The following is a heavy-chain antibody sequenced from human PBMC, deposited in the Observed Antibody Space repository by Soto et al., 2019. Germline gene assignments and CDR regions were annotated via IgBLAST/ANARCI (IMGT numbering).Heavy chain of an antibody. D-gene: IGHD3-22*01. CDR3: ASHYDTSGYYLPY. J-gene: IGHJ4*02. Sequence: SETLSLTCTVSCASISSYYWSWIRQPPGKGLEWIAYIYYSGSTNYNPSLKSRLTMSIDASKKQVSLKLSSVTAADTAVYYCASHYDTSGYYLPYWGQGTLVTVSS. CDR1: CASISSYY. CDR2: IYYSGST. V-gene: IGHV4-59*01.